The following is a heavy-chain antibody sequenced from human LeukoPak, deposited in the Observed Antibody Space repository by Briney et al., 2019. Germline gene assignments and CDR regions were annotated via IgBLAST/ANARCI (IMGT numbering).Heavy chain of an antibody. V-gene: IGHV3-30*02. CDR3: ARDYYDSSGYYAGYYMDV. J-gene: IGHJ6*03. CDR2: IRYDGSNK. D-gene: IGHD3-22*01. CDR1: GFTFSSYV. Sequence: GGSLRLSCAASGFTFSSYVMHWVRQAPGKGLEWVAFIRYDGSNKYYADSVKGRFTISRDNSKNTLYLQMNSLRAEDTAVYYCARDYYDSSGYYAGYYMDVWGKGTTVTVSS.